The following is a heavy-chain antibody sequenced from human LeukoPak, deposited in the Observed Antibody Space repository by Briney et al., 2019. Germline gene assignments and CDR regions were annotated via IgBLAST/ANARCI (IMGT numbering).Heavy chain of an antibody. CDR3: ARDLLTGDLRYYYYYGMDV. D-gene: IGHD7-27*01. CDR1: GYTFTGYY. Sequence: ASVKVSCKASGYTFTGYYMHWVRQASGQGVEWMGWINPNSGGTNYAQKFQGRVTMTRDTSISTAYMELSRLRSDDTAVYYCARDLLTGDLRYYYYYGMDVWGQGTTVTVSS. CDR2: INPNSGGT. V-gene: IGHV1-2*02. J-gene: IGHJ6*02.